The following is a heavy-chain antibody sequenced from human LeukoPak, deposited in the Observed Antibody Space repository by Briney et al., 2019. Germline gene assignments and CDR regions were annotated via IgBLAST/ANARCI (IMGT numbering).Heavy chain of an antibody. CDR1: GFTFSNAW. CDR3: ARDWTQFDY. Sequence: GGSLRLSCAASGFTFSNAWMTWVRQAPGKGLEWVSYISSSSSTIYYADSVKGRFTISRDNAKNSLYLQMNSLRAEDTAVYYCARDWTQFDYWGQGTLVTVSS. D-gene: IGHD3/OR15-3a*01. CDR2: ISSSSSTI. J-gene: IGHJ4*02. V-gene: IGHV3-48*01.